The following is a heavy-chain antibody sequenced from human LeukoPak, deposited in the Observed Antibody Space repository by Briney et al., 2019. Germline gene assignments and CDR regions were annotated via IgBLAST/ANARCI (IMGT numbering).Heavy chain of an antibody. D-gene: IGHD1-26*01. CDR2: ISTYNGDT. J-gene: IGHJ5*02. Sequence: ASVKVSCKASGYTFTSYGISWVRQAPGQGLEWMGWISTYNGDTNYAQKLQGRVTMTPDTSTSTAYMELTSLRPADTAVYYCARGGSGSYYSWFDPWGQGTLVTVSS. CDR1: GYTFTSYG. V-gene: IGHV1-18*01. CDR3: ARGGSGSYYSWFDP.